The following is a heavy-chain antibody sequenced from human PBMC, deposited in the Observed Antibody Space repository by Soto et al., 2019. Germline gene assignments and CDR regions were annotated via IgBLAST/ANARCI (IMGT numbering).Heavy chain of an antibody. V-gene: IGHV5-10-1*01. J-gene: IGHJ6*02. CDR3: ARHGHSSSWYDPYYYYGMDV. CDR2: IDPSDSYT. D-gene: IGHD6-13*01. CDR1: GYSFTSYW. Sequence: GESLKISCKGSGYSFTSYWISWVRQMPGKGLEWMGRIDPSDSYTNYSPSFQGHVTISADKSISTAYLQWSSLKASDTAMYYCARHGHSSSWYDPYYYYGMDVWGQGTTVTVS.